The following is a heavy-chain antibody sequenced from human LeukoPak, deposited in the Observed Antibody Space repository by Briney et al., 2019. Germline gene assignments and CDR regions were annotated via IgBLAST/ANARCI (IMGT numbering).Heavy chain of an antibody. CDR2: IYYSGST. D-gene: IGHD4-4*01. CDR3: ASPPRTSNYGGYYYYGMDV. V-gene: IGHV4-30-4*01. J-gene: IGHJ6*02. CDR1: GGSISSGDYY. Sequence: PSETLSLTCTVSGGSISSGDYYWSWIRQPPGKGLEWIGYIYYSGSTYYNPSLKSRVTISVDTSKNQFSLKLSSVTAADTAVYYCASPPRTSNYGGYYYYGMDVWGQGTTVTVSS.